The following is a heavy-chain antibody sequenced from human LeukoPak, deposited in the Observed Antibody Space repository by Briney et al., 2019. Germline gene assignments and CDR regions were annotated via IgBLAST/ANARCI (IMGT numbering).Heavy chain of an antibody. J-gene: IGHJ6*03. D-gene: IGHD5-18*01. CDR2: IDRSGVT. CDR1: GFTVHSNY. CDR3: ARDRNTAMVMGGYYYYYYYMDV. V-gene: IGHV3-53*01. Sequence: GGSLRLSCAASGFTVHSNYMSWVRQAPGKGLEWVSVIDRSGVTHYADSVKGRFTISRDNAKNSLYLQMNSLRAEDTAVYYCARDRNTAMVMGGYYYYYYYMDVWGKGTTVTISS.